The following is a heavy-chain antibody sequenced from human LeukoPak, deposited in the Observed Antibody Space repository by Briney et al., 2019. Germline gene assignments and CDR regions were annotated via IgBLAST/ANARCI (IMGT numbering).Heavy chain of an antibody. V-gene: IGHV1-69*01. D-gene: IGHD3-22*01. CDR2: IVPIFGTA. J-gene: IGHJ4*02. Sequence: ASVKVSCKASGGTFSSYAISWVRQAPGQGLEWMGGIVPIFGTANYAQKFQGRVTITADESTSTAYMELSSLRSEDTAVYYCARDGRDYYDSSGYYYVKGYFDYWGQGTLVTVSS. CDR3: ARDGRDYYDSSGYYYVKGYFDY. CDR1: GGTFSSYA.